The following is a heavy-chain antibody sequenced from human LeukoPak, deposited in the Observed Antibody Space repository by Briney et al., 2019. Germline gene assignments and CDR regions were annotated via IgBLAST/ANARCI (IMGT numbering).Heavy chain of an antibody. V-gene: IGHV3-21*01. D-gene: IGHD3-22*01. Sequence: GGSLRLSCAASGFPFSSYSMNWVRQAPGKGLEWVSSISSSSSYIYYADSVKGRFTISRDNAKNSLYLQMNSLRAEDTAVYYCARDLSYYDSSGYYYGYFDYWGQGTLVTVSS. CDR1: GFPFSSYS. CDR2: ISSSSSYI. J-gene: IGHJ4*02. CDR3: ARDLSYYDSSGYYYGYFDY.